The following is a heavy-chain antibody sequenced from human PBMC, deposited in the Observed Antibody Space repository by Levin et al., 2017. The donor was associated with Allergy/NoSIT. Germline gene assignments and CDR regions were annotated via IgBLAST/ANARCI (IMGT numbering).Heavy chain of an antibody. Sequence: PGGSLRLSCAASGFTFNNYWMQWVRQGPGEGLVWVARIDTDGSRASYADSVKGRFTISRDNSKNTLDLQMSSLRAEDTAVYYCARVFVDTVARPTGKYYYYYLDVWGQGTTVTVSS. CDR2: IDTDGSRA. J-gene: IGHJ6*03. V-gene: IGHV3-74*01. CDR3: ARVFVDTVARPTGKYYYYYLDV. D-gene: IGHD5-12*01. CDR1: GFTFNNYW.